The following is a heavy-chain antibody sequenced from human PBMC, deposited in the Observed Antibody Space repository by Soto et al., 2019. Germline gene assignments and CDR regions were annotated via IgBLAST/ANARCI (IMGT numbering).Heavy chain of an antibody. CDR2: ISGSGGST. J-gene: IGHJ4*02. CDR1: GFTFSSYA. V-gene: IGHV3-23*01. Sequence: EVQLLESGGGLVQPGGSLRLSCAASGFTFSSYAMSWVRQAPGKGLEWVSAISGSGGSTYYADSVKGRFTISRDNSKNTLYLQMNSLRAEDTAVYYCEKGPDYYGSGSYGDYWGQGTLVTVSS. D-gene: IGHD3-10*01. CDR3: EKGPDYYGSGSYGDY.